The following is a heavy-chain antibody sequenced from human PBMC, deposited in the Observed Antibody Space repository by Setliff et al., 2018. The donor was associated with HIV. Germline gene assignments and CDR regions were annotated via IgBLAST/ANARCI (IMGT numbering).Heavy chain of an antibody. Sequence: GASVKVSCKASGYTFSTYAIHWVRQAPGQRLEWMGWINAGSGNTKYSQRFQGRVTITRDTSASTAYMELSSLRSDDTAMYYCATDPGYSSTWYSESFQHWGQGTVVTVSS. CDR1: GYTFSTYA. V-gene: IGHV1-3*01. CDR3: ATDPGYSSTWYSESFQH. CDR2: INAGSGNT. D-gene: IGHD6-13*01. J-gene: IGHJ1*01.